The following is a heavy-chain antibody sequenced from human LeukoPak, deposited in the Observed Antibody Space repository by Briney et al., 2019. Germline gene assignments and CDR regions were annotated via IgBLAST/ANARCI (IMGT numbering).Heavy chain of an antibody. Sequence: GGSLRLSCAASGFTLDDYAMHWVRQAPRKGLEWVSLISGDGGSTYYADSVKGRFTISRDNSKNSLYLQMNSLRTEDTALYYCAKDIAGISYYDSSGYYFLGGFDYWGQGTLVTVSS. D-gene: IGHD3-22*01. J-gene: IGHJ4*02. CDR2: ISGDGGST. V-gene: IGHV3-43*02. CDR3: AKDIAGISYYDSSGYYFLGGFDY. CDR1: GFTLDDYA.